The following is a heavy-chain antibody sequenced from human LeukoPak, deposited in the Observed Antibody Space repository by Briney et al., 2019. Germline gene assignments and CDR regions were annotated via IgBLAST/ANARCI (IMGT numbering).Heavy chain of an antibody. CDR1: GGSISSSSYY. Sequence: SETLSLTCTVSGGSISSSSYYWGWIRQPPGKGLEWIGSIYYSGSTNYNPSLKSRVTISVDTSKNQFSLKLSSVTAADTAVYYCARGLYYYDSSGYYLDYWGQGTLVTVSS. D-gene: IGHD3-22*01. CDR3: ARGLYYYDSSGYYLDY. V-gene: IGHV4-39*07. CDR2: IYYSGST. J-gene: IGHJ4*02.